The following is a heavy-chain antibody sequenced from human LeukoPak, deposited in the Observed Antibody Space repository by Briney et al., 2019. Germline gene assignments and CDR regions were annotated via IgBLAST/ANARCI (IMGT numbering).Heavy chain of an antibody. CDR3: ARDNDPVGEYFQH. D-gene: IGHD1-1*01. CDR1: GFTFSSYA. Sequence: PGGSLRLSCAASGFTFSSYAMSWVRQAPGKGLEWVSAISGSGGSTYYADSVKGRFTISRDNSKNTLYLQMNSLRAEDTAVYYCARDNDPVGEYFQHWGQGTLVTVSS. J-gene: IGHJ1*01. CDR2: ISGSGGST. V-gene: IGHV3-23*01.